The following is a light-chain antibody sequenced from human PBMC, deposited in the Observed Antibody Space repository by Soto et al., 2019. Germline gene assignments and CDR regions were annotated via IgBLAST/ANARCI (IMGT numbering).Light chain of an antibody. CDR3: QQYNSYSVT. CDR2: DAS. J-gene: IGKJ1*01. CDR1: QSISSW. Sequence: DIQMTQSPSTLSASVGDRVTITSRASQSISSWLAWYQQKPGKAPKLLIYDASSLESGVPSRFSGSGSGTEFTLTISSLQPDDFATYYCQQYNSYSVTFGQGTKVDIK. V-gene: IGKV1-5*01.